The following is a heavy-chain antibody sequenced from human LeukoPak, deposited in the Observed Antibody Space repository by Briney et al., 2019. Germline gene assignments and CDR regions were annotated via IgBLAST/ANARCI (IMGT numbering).Heavy chain of an antibody. V-gene: IGHV1-69*05. CDR2: IIPIFGTA. J-gene: IGHJ4*02. D-gene: IGHD3-22*01. Sequence: SVKVSCKASGGTFSSYAFSWVRQAPGQGLGWMGGIIPIFGTANYAQKFQGRVTITRDTSASTAYMELSSLRSEDTAVYYCARSDYYDSSGYYWGGYFDYWGQGTLVTVSS. CDR1: GGTFSSYA. CDR3: ARSDYYDSSGYYWGGYFDY.